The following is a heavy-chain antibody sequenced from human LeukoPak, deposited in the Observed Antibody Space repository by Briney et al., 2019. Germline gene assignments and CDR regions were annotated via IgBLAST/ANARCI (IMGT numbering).Heavy chain of an antibody. CDR2: IYYSGST. Sequence: PSETLSLTCTVSGGSISSYYWSWIRQPPGKGLEWIGYIYYSGSTNYNPSLKSRVTISVDTSKNQFSLKLSSVTAADTAVYYCARHGAYCGGDCYSYYFDYWGQGTLVTVSS. CDR3: ARHGAYCGGDCYSYYFDY. V-gene: IGHV4-59*08. CDR1: GGSISSYY. D-gene: IGHD2-21*02. J-gene: IGHJ4*02.